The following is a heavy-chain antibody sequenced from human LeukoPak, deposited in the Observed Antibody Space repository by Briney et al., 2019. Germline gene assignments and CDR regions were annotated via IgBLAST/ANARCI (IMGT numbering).Heavy chain of an antibody. CDR3: ARDMGTAGTFGFQH. Sequence: GGSLRLSCAASGFTVSSNYMNWGRQAPGKGLEWVSLINSGGGTHYADSVKGRFTISRDNSKNTLYLQMNSLRAEDTAVYYCARDMGTAGTFGFQHWGQGTLVTVSS. V-gene: IGHV3-66*01. CDR2: INSGGGT. J-gene: IGHJ1*01. D-gene: IGHD6-13*01. CDR1: GFTVSSNY.